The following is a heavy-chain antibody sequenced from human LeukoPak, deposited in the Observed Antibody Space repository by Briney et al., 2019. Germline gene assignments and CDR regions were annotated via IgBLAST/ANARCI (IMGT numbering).Heavy chain of an antibody. V-gene: IGHV3-30*18. Sequence: GGSLRPSCAASGFTFSSYGMHWVRQAPGKGLEWVAVISYDGSNKYYADSVKGRFTISRDNSKNTLYLQMNSLRAEDTAVYYCAKVLWFGELLQGLDYWGQGTQVTVSS. CDR1: GFTFSSYG. CDR2: ISYDGSNK. D-gene: IGHD3-10*01. CDR3: AKVLWFGELLQGLDY. J-gene: IGHJ4*02.